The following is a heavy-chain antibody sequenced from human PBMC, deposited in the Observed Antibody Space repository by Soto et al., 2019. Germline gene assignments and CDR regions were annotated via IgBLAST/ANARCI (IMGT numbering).Heavy chain of an antibody. V-gene: IGHV3-30*18. J-gene: IGHJ6*02. D-gene: IGHD3-22*01. CDR2: ISYDGSNK. Sequence: QVQLVESGGGVVQPGRSLRLSCAASGFTFSSYGMHWVRQAPGKGLEWVAVISYDGSNKYYADSVKGRFTISRDNSKNTLYLQMNSLRAEDTAVYYCAKMGDYYDSSGEETYYYYGMDVWGQGTTVTVSS. CDR1: GFTFSSYG. CDR3: AKMGDYYDSSGEETYYYYGMDV.